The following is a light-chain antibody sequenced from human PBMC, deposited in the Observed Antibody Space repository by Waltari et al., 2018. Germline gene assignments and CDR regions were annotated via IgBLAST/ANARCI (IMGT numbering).Light chain of an antibody. J-gene: IGKJ4*01. V-gene: IGKV4-1*01. CDR2: WAY. CDR3: QQYYTTPLT. CDR1: QSVLYSSNNKNY. Sequence: DIVMTQSPDSLAVSLGERATINCKSSQSVLYSSNNKNYLAWSQQKPGQPPKLLIYWAYTRESGFPDRFSGSGSGTDVTLTISSLQAEDVAVYYCQQYYTTPLTFGGGTKVESK.